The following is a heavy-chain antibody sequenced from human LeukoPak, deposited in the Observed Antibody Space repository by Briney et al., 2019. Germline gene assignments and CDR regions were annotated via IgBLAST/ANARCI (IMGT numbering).Heavy chain of an antibody. Sequence: PSETLSLTCTVSGGSVSSSSYYCGWIRQPPGKGLEWIGSIYYSGGTYYNPSLKSRVTISVDTSKNQFSLTLSSVTAADTAVYYCARHVTKTFDYWGQGTLVTVSS. CDR3: ARHVTKTFDY. CDR1: GGSVSSSSYY. CDR2: IYYSGGT. V-gene: IGHV4-39*01. J-gene: IGHJ4*02.